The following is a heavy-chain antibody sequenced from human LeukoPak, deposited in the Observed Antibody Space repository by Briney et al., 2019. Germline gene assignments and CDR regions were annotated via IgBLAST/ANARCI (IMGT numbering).Heavy chain of an antibody. CDR2: ISADEDT. V-gene: IGHV4-4*07. Sequence: SETLSLTCTVSGGSISDFYWAWIRQPADKGLEYIGRISADEDTKYNPNLNPSLKSRVSMSADTSKNQVSLKLTSVTAADTAVYYCARDSPAGYIRGQKHYYYYIDVWGKGTTVTVSS. CDR1: GGSISDFY. J-gene: IGHJ6*03. CDR3: ARDSPAGYIRGQKHYYYYIDV. D-gene: IGHD5-18*01.